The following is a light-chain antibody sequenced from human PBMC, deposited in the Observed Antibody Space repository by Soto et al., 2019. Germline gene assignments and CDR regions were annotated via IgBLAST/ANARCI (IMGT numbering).Light chain of an antibody. J-gene: IGLJ2*01. CDR1: NSNMGSNT. CDR2: SDN. Sequence: QSVLTQPPSASGTPGQRVHISCSGSNSNMGSNTVNWYQQLPGTAPKLLIYSDNQRPSGVPDRFSGSKSGTSASLAITGLQSEDEADYYCAAWDGSLHHILFGGGTKLTVL. V-gene: IGLV1-44*01. CDR3: AAWDGSLHHIL.